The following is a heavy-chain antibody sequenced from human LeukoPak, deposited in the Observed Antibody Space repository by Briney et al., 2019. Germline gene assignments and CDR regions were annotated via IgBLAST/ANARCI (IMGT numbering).Heavy chain of an antibody. CDR3: ARVQYRGGDCYSGNFDY. J-gene: IGHJ4*01. CDR2: IYTSGST. D-gene: IGHD2-21*02. V-gene: IGHV4-61*02. CDR1: GGSISSGSYY. Sequence: SQTLSLTCTVSGGSISSGSYYWSWIRQPAGKGLEWIGRIYTSGSTNYNPSLKSRVTISVDTSKNQFSLKLSSVTAADTAVYYCARVQYRGGDCYSGNFDYWGQGTLVTVSS.